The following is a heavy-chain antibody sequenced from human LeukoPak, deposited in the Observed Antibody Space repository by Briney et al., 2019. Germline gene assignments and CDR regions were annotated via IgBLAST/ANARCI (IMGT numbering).Heavy chain of an antibody. D-gene: IGHD2-15*01. CDR1: GASISGNSYY. CDR3: ARALGLLPASHWFDP. Sequence: SETLSLICSVSGASISGNSYYWGWIRQPPGKGLEWIGSINYSGTTYYNSTLKSRVTISVDTSKNQFSLKLSSVTAADTAVYYCARALGLLPASHWFDPWGQGTLVTVSS. V-gene: IGHV4-39*07. CDR2: INYSGTT. J-gene: IGHJ5*02.